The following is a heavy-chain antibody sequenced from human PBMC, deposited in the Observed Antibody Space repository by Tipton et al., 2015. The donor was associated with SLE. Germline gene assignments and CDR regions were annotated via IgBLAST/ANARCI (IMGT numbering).Heavy chain of an antibody. V-gene: IGHV3-30*03. CDR1: GFTFSSYG. Sequence: SLRLSCAASGFTFSSYGMHWVRQAPGKGLEWVAVISYDGSNKYYADSVKGRFTISRDNAKNSLYLEMNSLRVEDTAVYYCARDLTGSRWSYYFDFWGQGTPVTVSA. CDR3: ARDLTGSRWSYYFDF. D-gene: IGHD6-13*01. J-gene: IGHJ4*02. CDR2: ISYDGSNK.